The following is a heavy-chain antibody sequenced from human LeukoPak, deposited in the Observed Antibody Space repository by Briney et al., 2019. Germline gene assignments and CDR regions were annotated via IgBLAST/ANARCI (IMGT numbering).Heavy chain of an antibody. D-gene: IGHD1-26*01. Sequence: ASVKVSCKASGYTFTSYYMHWVRQAPGQGLEWMGIINPSGGSTSYAQKFQGRVTMTRDTSTSTVYMELSSLRSEDTAVYYCARREGGSRDYYYGMDVWGQGTTVTVSS. CDR3: ARREGGSRDYYYGMDV. V-gene: IGHV1-46*01. J-gene: IGHJ6*02. CDR1: GYTFTSYY. CDR2: INPSGGST.